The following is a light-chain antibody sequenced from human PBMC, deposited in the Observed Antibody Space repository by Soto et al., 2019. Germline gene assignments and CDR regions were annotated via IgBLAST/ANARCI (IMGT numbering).Light chain of an antibody. CDR2: EVS. V-gene: IGLV2-14*01. J-gene: IGLJ3*02. Sequence: QSALTQPASVSGSPGQSITISCTGTSSDVGGYNYLSWYQQHPGKAPKVMIYEVSNRPSGVSNRFSGSKSGNTASLTISGLQAEDEAYYFCSSYTHSGPPVFGGGTKFTVL. CDR1: SSDVGGYNY. CDR3: SSYTHSGPPV.